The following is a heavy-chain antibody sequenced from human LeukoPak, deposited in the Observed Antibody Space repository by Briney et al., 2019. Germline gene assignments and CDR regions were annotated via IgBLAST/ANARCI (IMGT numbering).Heavy chain of an antibody. CDR2: IKQDGSDK. D-gene: IGHD5-18*01. J-gene: IGHJ6*02. V-gene: IGHV3-7*01. CDR1: GFTFSSYW. CDR3: ARGEFAWIQGSYGLNV. Sequence: PGGSLRLSCAASGFTFSSYWMSWVRQAPGKGLEWVANIKQDGSDKYYVDSVKGRFTISRDNAKKALYLQMNSLRAEDTAVYYCARGEFAWIQGSYGLNVWGQGTTVTVSS.